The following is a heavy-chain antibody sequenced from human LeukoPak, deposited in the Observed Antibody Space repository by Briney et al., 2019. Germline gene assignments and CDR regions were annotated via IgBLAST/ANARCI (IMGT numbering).Heavy chain of an antibody. Sequence: PGGSLRLSCAASGFTFSSYAMSWVRQAPGKGLEWVSAISRSGGSTYYADSVKGRFTISRDNSKNTLYLQMNSLRAEDTAVYYCAKEGSSWRTYYYYYGMDVWGQGTTVTVSS. CDR2: ISRSGGST. CDR3: AKEGSSWRTYYYYYGMDV. CDR1: GFTFSSYA. J-gene: IGHJ6*02. V-gene: IGHV3-23*01. D-gene: IGHD6-13*01.